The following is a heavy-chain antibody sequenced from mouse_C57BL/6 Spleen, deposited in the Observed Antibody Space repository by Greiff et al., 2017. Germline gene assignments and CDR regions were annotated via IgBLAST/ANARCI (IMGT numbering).Heavy chain of an antibody. CDR1: GYTFTSYW. Sequence: QVQLQQPGAELVRPGTSVKLSCKASGYTFTSYWMHWVKQRPGQGLEWIGVIDPSDSYTNYNQKFKGKATLTVDTSSSTAYMQLSSLTSEDSAVYYCAKGYYGNYEYFDVWGTGTTVTVSS. D-gene: IGHD2-1*01. V-gene: IGHV1-59*01. J-gene: IGHJ1*03. CDR2: IDPSDSYT. CDR3: AKGYYGNYEYFDV.